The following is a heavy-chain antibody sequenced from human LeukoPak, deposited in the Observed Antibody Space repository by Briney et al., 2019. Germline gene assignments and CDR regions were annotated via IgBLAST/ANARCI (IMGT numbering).Heavy chain of an antibody. CDR2: ISYDGSNK. CDR3: ARKVGKYSGWYNY. V-gene: IGHV3-30-3*01. D-gene: IGHD6-19*01. CDR1: GFTFSSYA. J-gene: IGHJ4*02. Sequence: GRSLRLSCAASGFTFSSYAMHWVRQAPGKGLEWVAVISYDGSNKYYADSVKGRFTISRDNSKSSLYLQMNSLRAEDTAVYYCARKVGKYSGWYNYWGQGTLVTVSS.